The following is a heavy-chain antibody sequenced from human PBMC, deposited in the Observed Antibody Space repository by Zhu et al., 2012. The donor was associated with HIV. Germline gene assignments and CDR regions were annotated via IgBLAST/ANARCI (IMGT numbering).Heavy chain of an antibody. J-gene: IGHJ2*01. D-gene: IGHD6-13*01. CDR2: IYTSGST. V-gene: IGHV4-4*07. Sequence: QVQLQESGPGLVKPSETLSLTCTVSGGSISSYYWSWIRQPAGKGLEWIGRIYTSGSTNYNPSLKSRVTMSVDTSKNQFSLKLSSVTAADTAVYYCAGSIAAAGTLWYFDLWGLAPWSLSPQ. CDR1: GGSISSYY. CDR3: AGSIAAAGTLWYFDL.